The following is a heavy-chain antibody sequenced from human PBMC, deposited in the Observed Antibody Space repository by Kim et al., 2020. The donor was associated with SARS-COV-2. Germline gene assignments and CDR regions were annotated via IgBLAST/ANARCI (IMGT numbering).Heavy chain of an antibody. J-gene: IGHJ6*02. D-gene: IGHD6-13*01. Sequence: GGSLRLSCAASGFTFSSYAMSWVRQAPGKGLEWVSAISGSGGSTYYADSVKGRFTISRDNSKNTLYLQMNSLRAEDTAVYYCAKDQYSSSWGTPDPYGMDVWGQGTTVTVSS. CDR2: ISGSGGST. CDR1: GFTFSSYA. CDR3: AKDQYSSSWGTPDPYGMDV. V-gene: IGHV3-23*01.